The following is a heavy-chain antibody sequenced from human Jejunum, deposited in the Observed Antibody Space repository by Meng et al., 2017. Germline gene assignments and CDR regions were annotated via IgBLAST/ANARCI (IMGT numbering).Heavy chain of an antibody. CDR2: IDYSGTT. V-gene: IGHV4-39*07. CDR1: GDSTTSNNYL. J-gene: IGHJ5*02. D-gene: IGHD6-13*01. Sequence: QLQLQETGPVLCEAPGTLSLTCTVSGDSTTSNNYLWGWIRQPPGKGLEWIGTIDYSGTTYYNPSLKSRVTITLGTSKNQISLKVTSVTAAETAVYYCARYSRYVGWLDPWGQGTLVTVSS. CDR3: ARYSRYVGWLDP.